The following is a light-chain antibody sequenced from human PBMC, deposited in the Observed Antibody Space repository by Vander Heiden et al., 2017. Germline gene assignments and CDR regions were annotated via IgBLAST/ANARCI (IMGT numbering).Light chain of an antibody. CDR3: QQDYNLPIT. V-gene: IGKV1-33*01. CDR1: QDISNY. Sequence: DIQMTQSPSSLSASVGDRVTITCQASQDISNYLNWYQQKPGKAPKLLIYDASNLETGVPSRFSGSGSGTDFTFTISSLQPEDIATYYCQQDYNLPITFGQGTRLXIK. CDR2: DAS. J-gene: IGKJ5*01.